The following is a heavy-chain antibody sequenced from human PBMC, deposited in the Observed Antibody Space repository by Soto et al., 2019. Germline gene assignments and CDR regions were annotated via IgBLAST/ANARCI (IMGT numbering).Heavy chain of an antibody. D-gene: IGHD5-12*01. J-gene: IGHJ4*02. CDR2: IVLLLNIA. Sequence: QVQLVQSVAEVKKPGSSVKVSCESSGGTFSNDIITWVRQAPGQGLEWMGRIVLLLNIANYAQKFQGRVTITADKSTGTAYMELNSLTSEDTAAYYCVKNSPIGSTFSGYDGIDSWGQGTLVTVSS. V-gene: IGHV1-69*02. CDR1: GGTFSNDI. CDR3: VKNSPIGSTFSGYDGIDS.